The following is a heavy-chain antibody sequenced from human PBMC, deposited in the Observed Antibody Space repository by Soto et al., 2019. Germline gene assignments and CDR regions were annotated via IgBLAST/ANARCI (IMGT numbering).Heavy chain of an antibody. CDR3: ARPGRDWGSLDY. J-gene: IGHJ4*02. Sequence: QVQLQESGPGLVKPSETLSLTCTVSGDSISTYYWTWIRQSPGKGLEWIAFTYYGGSTNYNPSLKSRVTISVDTSKNQFSLKLNSVTAADTAVDDCARPGRDWGSLDYWGQGTLVTVSS. CDR1: GDSISTYY. D-gene: IGHD7-27*01. CDR2: TYYGGST. V-gene: IGHV4-59*08.